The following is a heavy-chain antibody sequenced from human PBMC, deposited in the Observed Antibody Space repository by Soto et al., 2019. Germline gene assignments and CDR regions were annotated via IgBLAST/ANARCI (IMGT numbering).Heavy chain of an antibody. Sequence: SETLSLTCAVYGGSFSGYYWSWIRQPPGKGLEWIGEINHSGSTNYNPSLKSRVTISVDTSKNQFSLKLSSVTAADTAVYYCAREQLEWLGLSDDHYFDYWGQGTLVTVSS. D-gene: IGHD3-3*01. CDR1: GGSFSGYY. CDR2: INHSGST. CDR3: AREQLEWLGLSDDHYFDY. J-gene: IGHJ4*02. V-gene: IGHV4-34*01.